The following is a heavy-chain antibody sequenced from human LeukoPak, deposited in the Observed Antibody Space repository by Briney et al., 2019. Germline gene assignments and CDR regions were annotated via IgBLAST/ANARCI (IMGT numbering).Heavy chain of an antibody. CDR1: GGTFSSYA. J-gene: IGHJ5*02. CDR3: ARVVRGHNWFDP. CDR2: IIPIFGTA. Sequence: SVKVSCKASGGTFSSYAISWVRQAPGQGLEWMGGIIPIFGTANYAQKFQGRVTITADESTSTAYMELSSLRSEDTAVYYCARVVRGHNWFDPWGQGTLVTVSS. D-gene: IGHD3-10*01. V-gene: IGHV1-69*13.